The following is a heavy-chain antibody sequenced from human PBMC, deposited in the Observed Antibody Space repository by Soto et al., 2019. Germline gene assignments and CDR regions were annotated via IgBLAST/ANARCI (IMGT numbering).Heavy chain of an antibody. Sequence: QVQLVQSGAEVKKPGSSVKVSCKASGGTFSTYTITWVRQAPGQGLEWMGRIIPIIGIINYAQKFQGRVTISEEQFTGPAYRVAPGLRSHATAFYYCRGAPNSNYNDSHPSAYPWAEGTLVTVSS. CDR1: GGTFSTYT. CDR3: RGAPNSNYNDSHPSAYP. J-gene: IGHJ5*02. D-gene: IGHD4-4*01. CDR2: IIPIIGII. V-gene: IGHV1-69*02.